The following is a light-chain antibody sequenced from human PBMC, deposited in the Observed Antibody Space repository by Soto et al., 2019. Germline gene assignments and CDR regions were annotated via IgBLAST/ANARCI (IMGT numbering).Light chain of an antibody. CDR2: QVS. CDR3: MQFAHFPRT. J-gene: IGKJ1*01. V-gene: IGKV2-24*01. CDR1: PSLVYSDGNTY. Sequence: DIVLTQTPLSSPVTLGQPASISCRSSPSLVYSDGNTYLSWLQQRPGQPPRLLIYQVSNRFSGVPDRFSGSGAGTDFTLKISRVEAEDVGVYYCMQFAHFPRTFGQGTKVEIK.